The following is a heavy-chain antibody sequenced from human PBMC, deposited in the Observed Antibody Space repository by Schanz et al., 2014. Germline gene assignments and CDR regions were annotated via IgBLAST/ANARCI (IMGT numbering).Heavy chain of an antibody. CDR3: AKSLESCPGGRCSRGYFDY. CDR2: ISDSGDTA. Sequence: EVQLVESGGGLVQPGGSLRLSCAASGFTFTNYAMSWVRQAPGKGLEWVSLISDSGDTAYYADSVKGRFTISRDNFKGALYLQMSSLRAEDTPVYYCAKSLESCPGGRCSRGYFDYWGQGTLVTVSS. CDR1: GFTFTNYA. J-gene: IGHJ4*02. V-gene: IGHV3-23*04. D-gene: IGHD2-8*02.